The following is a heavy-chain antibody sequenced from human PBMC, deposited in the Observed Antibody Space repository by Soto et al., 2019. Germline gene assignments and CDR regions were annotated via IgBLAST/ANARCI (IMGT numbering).Heavy chain of an antibody. CDR3: VGVGGSYSYYYYGMDV. CDR2: IIPILGIA. J-gene: IGHJ6*02. D-gene: IGHD1-26*01. Sequence: QVQLVQSGAEVKKPGSSVKVSCKASGGTFSSYTISWVRQAPGQGLEWMGRIIPILGIANYAQKFQGTVTITADKSTSTAYMELSSLRSEDTAVYYCVGVGGSYSYYYYGMDVWGQGTTVTVSS. CDR1: GGTFSSYT. V-gene: IGHV1-69*02.